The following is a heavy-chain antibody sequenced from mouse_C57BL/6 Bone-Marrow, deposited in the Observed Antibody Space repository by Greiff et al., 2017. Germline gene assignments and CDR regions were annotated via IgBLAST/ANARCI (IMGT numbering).Heavy chain of an antibody. CDR2: IYPRSGNT. Sequence: QVQLQQSGAELARPGASVKLSCKASGYTFTSYGISWVKQRTGQGLEWIGEIYPRSGNTYYNAKFKGKATLTADKSSSTAYMELRSLTSADSAVYFCARTVIYDGHYYAMDYWGQGTSVTVSS. CDR1: GYTFTSYG. J-gene: IGHJ4*01. V-gene: IGHV1-81*01. D-gene: IGHD2-3*01. CDR3: ARTVIYDGHYYAMDY.